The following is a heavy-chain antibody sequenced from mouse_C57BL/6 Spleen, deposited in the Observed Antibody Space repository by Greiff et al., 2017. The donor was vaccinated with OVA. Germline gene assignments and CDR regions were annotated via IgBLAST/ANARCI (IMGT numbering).Heavy chain of an antibody. D-gene: IGHD1-1*01. V-gene: IGHV1-53*01. CDR2: INPSNGGT. Sequence: QVQLQQPGPELVKPGASVKMSCKASGYTFTSYCMNWVKQSHGQGLEWIGHINPSNGGTNYNEKFKGKATLTVDKSSSTAYMQLRSLTSEDSAVYMGARWGYGSSLYFDDWGQGTTLTVSS. J-gene: IGHJ2*01. CDR1: GYTFTSYC. CDR3: ARWGYGSSLYFDD.